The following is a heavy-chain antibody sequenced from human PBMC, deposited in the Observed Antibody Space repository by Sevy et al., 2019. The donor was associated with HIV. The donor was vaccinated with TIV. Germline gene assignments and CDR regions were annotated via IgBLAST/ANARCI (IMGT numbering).Heavy chain of an antibody. V-gene: IGHV3-48*03. Sequence: GGSLRLSCVASGFTFSSYEMNWVRQAPGKGLEWVSYISNSGNIIYYEDSVKGRFTISRDNAKNSLYLQMNSLRAEDTAVYYCAREDASRQYFQYWGQGTLVTVSS. CDR3: AREDASRQYFQY. J-gene: IGHJ1*01. CDR2: ISNSGNII. D-gene: IGHD2-2*01. CDR1: GFTFSSYE.